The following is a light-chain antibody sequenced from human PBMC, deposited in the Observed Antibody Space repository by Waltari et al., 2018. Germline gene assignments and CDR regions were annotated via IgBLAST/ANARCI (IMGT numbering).Light chain of an antibody. CDR2: ATS. CDR1: QGISNS. J-gene: IGKJ2*01. CDR3: HQYYTTPYT. Sequence: DIQMTQSPSSLSASVGDRVTITYRASQGISNSLAWYQQKPGKAPKLLLYATSRLESGVPSRFSGSGSGTDYTLTINSLQPEDLATYYCHQYYTTPYTFGQGTKLEIK. V-gene: IGKV1-NL1*01.